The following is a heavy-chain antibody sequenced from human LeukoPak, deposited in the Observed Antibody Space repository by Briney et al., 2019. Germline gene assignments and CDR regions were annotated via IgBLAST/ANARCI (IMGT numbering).Heavy chain of an antibody. J-gene: IGHJ4*02. Sequence: GRSLRFSCAASGFTFSSYAMHWVRQAPGKGLEWVAVISYDGSNKYYADSVKGRFTISRDNSKNTLYLQMNSLRAEDTAVYYCARDHDYGDYEGADYFDYWGQGTLVTVSS. CDR2: ISYDGSNK. V-gene: IGHV3-30*04. D-gene: IGHD4-17*01. CDR1: GFTFSSYA. CDR3: ARDHDYGDYEGADYFDY.